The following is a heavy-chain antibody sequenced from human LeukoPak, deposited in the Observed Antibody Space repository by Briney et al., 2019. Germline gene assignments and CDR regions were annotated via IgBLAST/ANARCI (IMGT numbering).Heavy chain of an antibody. CDR1: GYIFTSYD. J-gene: IGHJ4*02. Sequence: ASVKVSCKASGYIFTSYDLHWVRQAPGQGLEWMGWINTNTGNPTYAQGFTGRFVFSLDTSVSTAYLQISSLKADDTAMYYCARGDYETHGYQTRWGQGTLVTVSS. D-gene: IGHD3-22*01. CDR3: ARGDYETHGYQTR. V-gene: IGHV7-4-1*02. CDR2: INTNTGNP.